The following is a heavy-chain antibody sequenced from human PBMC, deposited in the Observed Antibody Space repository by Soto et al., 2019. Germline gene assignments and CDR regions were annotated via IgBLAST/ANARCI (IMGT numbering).Heavy chain of an antibody. CDR1: GGSVSSGSNY. J-gene: IGHJ4*02. D-gene: IGHD6-19*01. CDR3: ARGTAVAVFDY. V-gene: IGHV4-61*01. Sequence: AESLSLTCTVSGGSVSSGSNYWSWIRQPPGKGLEWIGYIYYSGSTNYNPSLKSRVTISVDTSKNQFSLKLSSVTAADTAVYYCARGTAVAVFDYWGQGTLVTVYS. CDR2: IYYSGST.